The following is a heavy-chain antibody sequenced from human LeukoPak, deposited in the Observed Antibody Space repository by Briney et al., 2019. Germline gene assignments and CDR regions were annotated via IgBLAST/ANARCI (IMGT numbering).Heavy chain of an antibody. Sequence: PSETLSLTCAVYGGSFSGYYWSWIRQPPGKGLEWIGEINHSGSTNYNPSLKSRVTISVDTSKNQFSLKLSSATAADTAVYYCARGRGRGYSYGYQDYWGQGTLVTVSS. CDR2: INHSGST. J-gene: IGHJ4*02. V-gene: IGHV4-34*01. D-gene: IGHD5-18*01. CDR3: ARGRGRGYSYGYQDY. CDR1: GGSFSGYY.